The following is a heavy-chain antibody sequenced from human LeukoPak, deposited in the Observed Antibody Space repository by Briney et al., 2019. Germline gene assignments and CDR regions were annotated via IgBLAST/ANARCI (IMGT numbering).Heavy chain of an antibody. CDR2: ISYDGSNK. J-gene: IGHJ4*02. Sequence: GRSLRLSCAASGFTFSSYGIHWVRQAPGKGLEWVAVISYDGSNKYYADSVKGRFTISRDNSKNTLYLQMNSLRAEDTAVYYCSKATPPRDGSNPDYWGQGTLVTVSS. V-gene: IGHV3-30*18. D-gene: IGHD4-17*01. CDR3: SKATPPRDGSNPDY. CDR1: GFTFSSYG.